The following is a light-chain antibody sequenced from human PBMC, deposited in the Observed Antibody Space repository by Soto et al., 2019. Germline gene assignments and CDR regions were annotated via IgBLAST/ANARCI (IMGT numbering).Light chain of an antibody. CDR3: QSYDSSLSGYV. J-gene: IGLJ1*01. Sequence: QSVLTQPPSVSGAPGQRVTISCTGSNSNIGAGYDVHWYQQFPGTAPKLLIYGNSNRPSGVPDRFSGSKSGTSVSLAITGLQAEDEADYYCQSYDSSLSGYVFGTGTKVTVL. CDR2: GNS. V-gene: IGLV1-40*01. CDR1: NSNIGAGYD.